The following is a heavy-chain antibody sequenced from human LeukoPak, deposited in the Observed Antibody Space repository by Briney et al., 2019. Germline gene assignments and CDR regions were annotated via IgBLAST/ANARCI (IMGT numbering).Heavy chain of an antibody. V-gene: IGHV3-74*01. CDR2: IKCDGSST. CDR1: GFTFSSYW. D-gene: IGHD1-26*01. CDR3: ARSTYSGSSYDY. J-gene: IGHJ4*02. Sequence: PGGSLRLSCTASGFTFSSYWMHWVRQVPGKGLVWVSRIKCDGSSTTYADSVKGRFTISRDNAKNTLYLQRSSLRAEDTAVYYCARSTYSGSSYDYWGQGTLVTVSS.